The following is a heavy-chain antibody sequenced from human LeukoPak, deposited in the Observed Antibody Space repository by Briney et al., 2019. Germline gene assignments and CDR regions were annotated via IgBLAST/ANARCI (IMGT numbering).Heavy chain of an antibody. Sequence: PTGGSLRLSCAASGFTFSSYAMSWVRQAPGKGPEWVSAISGSGGSTYYADSVKGRFTISRDNSKNTLYLQMNSLRAEDTAVYYCAKGVWLRWAPRSDYFDYWGQGTLVTVSS. J-gene: IGHJ4*02. CDR1: GFTFSSYA. CDR2: ISGSGGST. CDR3: AKGVWLRWAPRSDYFDY. D-gene: IGHD4-23*01. V-gene: IGHV3-23*01.